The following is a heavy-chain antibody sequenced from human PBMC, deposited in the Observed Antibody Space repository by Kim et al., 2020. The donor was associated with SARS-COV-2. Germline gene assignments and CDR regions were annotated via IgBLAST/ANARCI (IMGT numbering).Heavy chain of an antibody. CDR3: ARDRAGTDIDH. Sequence: GGSLRLFCVASGITFSRSGMHWVRQAPGKGLDWVAFISYDGTSKDYTDAVKGRFTISRDNSKNTLYLQMNTLRGEDSAVYYCARDRAGTDIDHWGQGALVTVSS. J-gene: IGHJ4*02. CDR2: ISYDGTSK. D-gene: IGHD1-1*01. CDR1: GITFSRSG. V-gene: IGHV3-30*03.